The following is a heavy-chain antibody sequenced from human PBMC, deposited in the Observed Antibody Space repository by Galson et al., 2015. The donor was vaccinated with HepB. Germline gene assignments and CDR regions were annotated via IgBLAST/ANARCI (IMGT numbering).Heavy chain of an antibody. V-gene: IGHV3-23*01. D-gene: IGHD2-15*01. CDR2: ISGSGGST. CDR3: AKGFGCCFWCDWDF. CDR1: GFTFSSYA. J-gene: IGHJ4*02. Sequence: SLRLSCAASGFTFSSYAMSWVRQAPGKGLEWVSAISGSGGSTYYADSVKGRFTISRDNSKNTLYLQMNSLRAEDTAVYYCAKGFGCCFWCDWDFWGKGTLVTVSS.